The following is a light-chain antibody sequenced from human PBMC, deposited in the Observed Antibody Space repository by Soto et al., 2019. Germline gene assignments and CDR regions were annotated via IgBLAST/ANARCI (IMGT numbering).Light chain of an antibody. J-gene: IGLJ1*01. CDR3: AAWDDRLSGYG. Sequence: QSVLTQPPSTSGTRGLRVTISCSGDSSNIAKNYVYWYQQVPGMAPKLLIYSDNQRPSGVPDRFSGSKSGTSASLAISGLRSEDEADYYCAAWDDRLSGYGFGGGTNLTVL. CDR2: SDN. V-gene: IGLV1-47*02. CDR1: SSNIAKNY.